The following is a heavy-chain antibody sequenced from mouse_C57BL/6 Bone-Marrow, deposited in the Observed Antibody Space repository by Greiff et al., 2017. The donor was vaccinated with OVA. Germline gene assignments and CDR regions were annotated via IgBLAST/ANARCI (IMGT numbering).Heavy chain of an antibody. CDR3: ARNYGSRGGDFDY. V-gene: IGHV5-17*01. D-gene: IGHD1-1*01. J-gene: IGHJ2*01. CDR1: GFTFSDYG. Sequence: EVQVVESGGGLVKPGGSLKLSCAASGFTFSDYGMHWVRQAPEKGLEWVAYISSGSSTIYYADTVKGRFTISRDNAKNTLFLQMTSLRSEDTAMYYCARNYGSRGGDFDYWGQGTTLTVSS. CDR2: ISSGSSTI.